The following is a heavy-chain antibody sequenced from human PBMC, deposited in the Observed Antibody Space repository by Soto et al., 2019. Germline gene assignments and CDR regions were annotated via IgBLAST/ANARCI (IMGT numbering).Heavy chain of an antibody. CDR1: GGSISSSSYY. CDR2: IYYSGST. J-gene: IGHJ6*02. CDR3: ASRAVTTSFEYYYYGMDV. D-gene: IGHD4-4*01. Sequence: SETLSLTCTVSGGSISSSSYYWGWIRQPPGKGLEWIGSIYYSGSTYYNPSLKSRVTISVDTSKNQFSLKPSSVTAADTAVYYCASRAVTTSFEYYYYGMDVWGQGTTVTVSS. V-gene: IGHV4-39*01.